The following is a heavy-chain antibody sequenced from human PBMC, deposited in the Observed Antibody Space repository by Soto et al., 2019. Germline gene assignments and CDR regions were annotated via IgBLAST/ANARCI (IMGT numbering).Heavy chain of an antibody. CDR3: ARGEDIVVVVAATPTAFDY. CDR1: GYTFTSYG. D-gene: IGHD2-15*01. J-gene: IGHJ4*02. CDR2: ISTYNGNT. V-gene: IGHV1-18*01. Sequence: QVQLVQSGAEVKKPGASVKVSCKASGYTFTSYGISWVRQAPGQGLEWMGWISTYNGNTNYAQKLQSRVTMTTDTSTSTAYMELRSLRSDDTAVYYCARGEDIVVVVAATPTAFDYWGQGTLVTVSS.